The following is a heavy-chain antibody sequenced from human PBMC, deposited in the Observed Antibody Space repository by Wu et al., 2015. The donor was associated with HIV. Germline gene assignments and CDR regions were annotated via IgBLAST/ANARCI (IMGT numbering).Heavy chain of an antibody. CDR3: ARDLMEVGATPYYFDY. CDR1: GGTFTSYY. CDR2: INPSGGST. J-gene: IGHJ4*02. D-gene: IGHD1-26*01. Sequence: QVQLVQSGAEVKKPGSSVKVSCKASGGTFTSYYMHWVRQAPGQGLEWMGIINPSGGSTSYAQKFQGRVTMTRDTSTSTAYMELRSLRSDDTAVYYCARDLMEVGATPYYFDYWGQGTLVTVSS. V-gene: IGHV1-46*01.